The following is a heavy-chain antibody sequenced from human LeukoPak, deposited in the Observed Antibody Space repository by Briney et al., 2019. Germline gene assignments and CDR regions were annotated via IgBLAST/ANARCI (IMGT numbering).Heavy chain of an antibody. D-gene: IGHD3-10*01. J-gene: IGHJ6*03. CDR3: ARDRAYYGSGSHSPHYYYYYYMDV. CDR2: INHSGST. V-gene: IGHV4-34*01. CDR1: GGSFIGFH. Sequence: SETLSLTCAVYGGSFIGFHWNWIRQAPGKGLEWIGDINHSGSTNYNPSLTSRVTISVDPSKNQFSLNLSAVTAADTAVYYCARDRAYYGSGSHSPHYYYYYYMDVWGKGTTVTISS.